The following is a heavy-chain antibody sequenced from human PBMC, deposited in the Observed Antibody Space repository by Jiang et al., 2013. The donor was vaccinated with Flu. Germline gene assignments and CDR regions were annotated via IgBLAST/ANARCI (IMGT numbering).Heavy chain of an antibody. J-gene: IGHJ3*02. CDR2: PVFHKA. Sequence: PVFHKANYAQNFQGRVTITADDSSSTVSMELSSLTSNDTAIYYCATECAVHLPAFDIWGQGTMVTVSS. CDR3: ATECAVHLPAFDI. V-gene: IGHV1-69*01.